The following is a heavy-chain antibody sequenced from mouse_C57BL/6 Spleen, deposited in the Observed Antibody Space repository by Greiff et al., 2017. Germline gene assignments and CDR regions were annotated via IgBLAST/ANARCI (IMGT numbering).Heavy chain of an antibody. CDR3: ARNYDYSNYNDY. Sequence: QVHVKQSGAELVRPGTSVKVSCKASGYAFTNYLIEWVKQRPGQGLEWIGVINPGSGGTNYNEKFKGKATLTADKSSSTAYMQLSSLTSEDSAVYFCARNYDYSNYNDYWGQGTTLTVSS. J-gene: IGHJ2*01. CDR2: INPGSGGT. V-gene: IGHV1-54*01. CDR1: GYAFTNYL. D-gene: IGHD2-5*01.